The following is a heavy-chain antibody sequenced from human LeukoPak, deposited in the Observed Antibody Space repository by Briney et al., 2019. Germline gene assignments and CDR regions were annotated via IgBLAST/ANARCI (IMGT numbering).Heavy chain of an antibody. D-gene: IGHD3-3*01. CDR2: INNSGST. V-gene: IGHV4-34*01. CDR1: GGSFSGYY. Sequence: SETLSLTCAVSGGSFSGYYWSWIRQPPGKGLEWIGEINNSGSTNYNPSLESRVTISVDTSKNHFSLKLSSVTAADTAVYYCASGQYYDLWSGYYVDWGQGTLVTVSA. CDR3: ASGQYYDLWSGYYVD. J-gene: IGHJ4*02.